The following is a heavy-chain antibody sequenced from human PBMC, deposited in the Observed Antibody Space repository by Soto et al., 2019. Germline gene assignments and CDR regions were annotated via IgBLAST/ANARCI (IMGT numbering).Heavy chain of an antibody. Sequence: ASVKVSCKASGYTFTSYAMHWVRQAPGQRLEWMGWINAGNGNTKYSQKFQGRVTMTTDTSTSTAYMELRSLRSDDTAVYYCAREHYYDPPGLGYWGQGTLVTVSS. CDR3: AREHYYDPPGLGY. CDR1: GYTFTSYA. V-gene: IGHV1-3*01. CDR2: INAGNGNT. J-gene: IGHJ4*02. D-gene: IGHD3-22*01.